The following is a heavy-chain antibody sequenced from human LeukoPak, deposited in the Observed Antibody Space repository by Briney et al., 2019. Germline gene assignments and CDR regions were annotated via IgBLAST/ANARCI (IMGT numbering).Heavy chain of an antibody. CDR2: ISSSSSYK. J-gene: IGHJ4*02. D-gene: IGHD6-19*01. CDR3: ASGGSGWYIDY. V-gene: IGHV3-21*01. CDR1: GFTFTSYS. Sequence: KPAGSLRLSCAVSGFTFTSYSMNWVRQAQGQGREWVSSISSSSSYKYYADSVKGRFTISRDNGKNSLYLQMNSLRAEDTAVYYCASGGSGWYIDYWGQGTLVTVSS.